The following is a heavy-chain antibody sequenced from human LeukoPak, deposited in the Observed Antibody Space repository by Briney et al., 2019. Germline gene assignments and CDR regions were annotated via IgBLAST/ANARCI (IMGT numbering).Heavy chain of an antibody. J-gene: IGHJ4*02. CDR1: GYTFTSYD. V-gene: IGHV1-8*01. Sequence: ASVKVSCKASGYTFTSYDINWVRQATGQGLEWMGWMNPNSGNTGYAQKFQGRVTMTRNTSISTAYMELSSLRSEDTAVYYCARARLEYYDSSGYDFDYWGQGTLVTVSS. CDR3: ARARLEYYDSSGYDFDY. CDR2: MNPNSGNT. D-gene: IGHD3-22*01.